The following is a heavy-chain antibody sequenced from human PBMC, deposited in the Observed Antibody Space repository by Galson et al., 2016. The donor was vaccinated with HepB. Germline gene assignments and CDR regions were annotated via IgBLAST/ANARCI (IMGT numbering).Heavy chain of an antibody. V-gene: IGHV3-21*01. CDR1: GFSFSTFT. CDR3: ARARVGYQDAFDI. Sequence: SLRLSCAASGFSFSTFTVNWVRQVPGKGLEWVSSISSSSSYIYYADSVKGRFTISRDNAKNSLYLQMNSLRAEDTAVYYCARARVGYQDAFDIWGQGTMVTVSS. J-gene: IGHJ3*02. D-gene: IGHD5-18*01. CDR2: ISSSSSYI.